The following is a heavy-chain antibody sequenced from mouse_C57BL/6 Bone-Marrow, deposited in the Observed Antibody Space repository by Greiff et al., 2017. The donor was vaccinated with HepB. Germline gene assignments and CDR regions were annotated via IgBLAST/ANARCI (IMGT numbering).Heavy chain of an antibody. J-gene: IGHJ1*03. CDR3: ARPHYPTTDWYFDG. V-gene: IGHV7-3*01. D-gene: IGHD5-5*01. Sequence: EVKLMESGGGLVQPGGSLSLSCAASGFTFTDYYMSWVRQPPGKALEWLGFIRNKANGYTTEYSASVKGRFTISRDNSQSILYLQMNALRAEDSATYSCARPHYPTTDWYFDGWGTGTTVTVSS. CDR2: IRNKANGYTT. CDR1: GFTFTDYY.